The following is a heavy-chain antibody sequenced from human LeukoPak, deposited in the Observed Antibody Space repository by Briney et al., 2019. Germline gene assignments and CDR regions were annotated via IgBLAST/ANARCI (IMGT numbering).Heavy chain of an antibody. V-gene: IGHV1-2*02. D-gene: IGHD2-8*01. Sequence: ASVKVSCKTSGYAFSDYSMHWVRQAPGQGLEWMGWINPNSGATNSAQKFQGRVTMTRDTSVSTAYLELTRLTSDDAAVYYCSTEDKYCTSATYVDYWGQGTLVTVSS. CDR1: GYAFSDYS. J-gene: IGHJ4*02. CDR2: INPNSGAT. CDR3: STEDKYCTSATYVDY.